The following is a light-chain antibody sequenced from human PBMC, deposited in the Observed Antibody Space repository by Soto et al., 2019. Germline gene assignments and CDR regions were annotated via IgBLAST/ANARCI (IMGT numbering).Light chain of an antibody. V-gene: IGLV2-14*01. CDR1: SSDVGDYNY. CDR3: NSYTSTSTLV. CDR2: DVS. J-gene: IGLJ2*01. Sequence: QSVLTQPASVSGSPGQSITISCTGTSSDVGDYNYVSWYQQHPGKAPKLMIYDVSNRPSGVSNRFSGSKSGSTASLTISGLQAEDEADYYCNSYTSTSTLVFGGGTKLTVL.